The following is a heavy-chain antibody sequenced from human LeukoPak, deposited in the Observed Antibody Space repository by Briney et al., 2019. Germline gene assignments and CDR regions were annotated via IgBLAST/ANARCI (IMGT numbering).Heavy chain of an antibody. CDR3: ARRRGRYSGDAFDI. CDR1: GYRFTSYW. J-gene: IGHJ3*02. V-gene: IGHV5-51*01. D-gene: IGHD1-26*01. CDR2: IYPGASDT. Sequence: GESLNISYEGSGYRFTSYWIGWVRQMPGKGLEWMGFIYPGASDTRYSTSFQGQVTISADKSMSTAYLQWSSLKASDTAMYYCARRRGRYSGDAFDIWGQGKMVTVSS.